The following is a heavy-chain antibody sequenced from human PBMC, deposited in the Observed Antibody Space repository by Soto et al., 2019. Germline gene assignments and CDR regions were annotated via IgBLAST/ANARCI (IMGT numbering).Heavy chain of an antibody. CDR3: ARDFPIGSTFSGYDAIDY. D-gene: IGHD5-12*01. CDR2: IIPLLDIA. J-gene: IGHJ4*02. CDR1: GGTFSNDI. V-gene: IGHV1-69*08. Sequence: QVQLVQSGAEVKKPGSSVKVSCKTSGGTFSNDIITWVRQAPGQGLEWMGRIIPLLDIANYAQKFQGRVTITADKSTGTAYMGLNSLISEDTAVYYCARDFPIGSTFSGYDAIDYWGQGTLVTVSS.